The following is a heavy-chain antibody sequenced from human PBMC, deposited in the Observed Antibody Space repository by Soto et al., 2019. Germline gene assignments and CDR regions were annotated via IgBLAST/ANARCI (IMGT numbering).Heavy chain of an antibody. Sequence: PGGSLRLSCAASGFTFDDYAMHWVRQAPGKGLEWVSGISWNSGSIGYADSVKGRFTISRDNAKNSLYLQMNSLRAEDTALYYCAKDPGPLTHGPDGWYSDYFDYWGQGTLVTVSS. J-gene: IGHJ4*02. V-gene: IGHV3-9*01. D-gene: IGHD2-15*01. CDR2: ISWNSGSI. CDR1: GFTFDDYA. CDR3: AKDPGPLTHGPDGWYSDYFDY.